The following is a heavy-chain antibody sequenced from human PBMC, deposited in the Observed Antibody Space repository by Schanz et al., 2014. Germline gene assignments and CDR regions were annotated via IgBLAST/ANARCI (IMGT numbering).Heavy chain of an antibody. CDR1: GFTFSRYW. D-gene: IGHD1-7*01. J-gene: IGHJ4*02. CDR2: IKQDGSEK. CDR3: AKGRMTATNFFDS. Sequence: EAQVVESGGGLVQPGGSLRLSCAASGFTFSRYWMSWVRQAPGKGLEWVANIKQDGSEKFYVDSVKGRFTISRDNAKNALYLQMNSLRAEDTAVYYCAKGRMTATNFFDSWGQGTLVTVSS. V-gene: IGHV3-7*01.